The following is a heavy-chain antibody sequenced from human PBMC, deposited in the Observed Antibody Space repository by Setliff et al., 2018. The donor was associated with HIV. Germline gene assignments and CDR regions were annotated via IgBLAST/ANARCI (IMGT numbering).Heavy chain of an antibody. Sequence: GSLRLSCAASGFTFSMYWMSWVRQAPGKGLEWVANIKQDGSEKNYVDSVKGRFTISRDNAKNSLYLQMNSLTAEDTAVYYCARDVSWRVRTYIDYWGQGALVTVSS. CDR3: ARDVSWRVRTYIDY. CDR2: IKQDGSEK. CDR1: GFTFSMYW. D-gene: IGHD3-3*01. J-gene: IGHJ4*02. V-gene: IGHV3-7*01.